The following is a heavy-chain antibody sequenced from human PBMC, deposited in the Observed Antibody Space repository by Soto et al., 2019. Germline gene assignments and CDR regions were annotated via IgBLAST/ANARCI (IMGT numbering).Heavy chain of an antibody. Sequence: QVQLVESGGGVVQPGRSLRLSCAASGFTFSSYGMHWVRQAPGKGLEWVTVISHDGTRKYYTDSVKGRFTVARDSSKNTLYLQMNSLRLEDTAVYYCARDEGTITLLINSWGQGTLVTVSS. J-gene: IGHJ4*02. CDR1: GFTFSSYG. CDR3: ARDEGTITLLINS. CDR2: ISHDGTRK. V-gene: IGHV3-33*01. D-gene: IGHD3-10*01.